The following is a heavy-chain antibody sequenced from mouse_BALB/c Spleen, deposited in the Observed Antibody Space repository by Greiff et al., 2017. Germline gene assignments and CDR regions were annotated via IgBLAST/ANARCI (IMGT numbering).Heavy chain of an antibody. CDR1: GFTFTDYY. Sequence: DVKLVESGGGLVQPGGSLRLSCATSGFTFTDYYMSWVRQPPGKALEWLGFIRNKANGYTTEYSASVKGRFTISRDNSQSILYLQMNTLRAEDSATYYCARDGLYDYGGSWFAYWGQGTLVTVSA. CDR3: ARDGLYDYGGSWFAY. D-gene: IGHD2-4*01. J-gene: IGHJ3*01. CDR2: IRNKANGYTT. V-gene: IGHV7-3*02.